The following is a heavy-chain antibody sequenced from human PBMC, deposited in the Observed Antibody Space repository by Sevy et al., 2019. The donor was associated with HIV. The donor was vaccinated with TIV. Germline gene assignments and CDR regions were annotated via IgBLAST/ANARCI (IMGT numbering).Heavy chain of an antibody. Sequence: GGSLRLSCAASGFAFSTHAMHWVRQAPGKGLEWVAVISYEGTGTFYVASVEGRFTISRDNSKNMLSLQINSLGPEDTAVYYCARDGGYSVKWYPLYWGHGTLVTVSS. J-gene: IGHJ4*01. CDR3: ARDGGYSVKWYPLY. V-gene: IGHV3-30-3*01. CDR2: ISYEGTGT. D-gene: IGHD1-26*01. CDR1: GFAFSTHA.